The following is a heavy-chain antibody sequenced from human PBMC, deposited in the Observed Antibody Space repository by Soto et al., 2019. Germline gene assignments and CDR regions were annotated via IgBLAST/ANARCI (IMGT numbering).Heavy chain of an antibody. D-gene: IGHD3-10*01. Sequence: SSETLSLTCAVYGGSFSGYYWSWIRQPPGKGLEWIGEINHSASTNYNPSLKSRVTISVDTSKNQFSLKLSSVTAADTAVYYCASYYGSGSYYNWFDPWGQGTLVTVSS. CDR2: INHSAST. CDR1: GGSFSGYY. V-gene: IGHV4-34*01. J-gene: IGHJ5*02. CDR3: ASYYGSGSYYNWFDP.